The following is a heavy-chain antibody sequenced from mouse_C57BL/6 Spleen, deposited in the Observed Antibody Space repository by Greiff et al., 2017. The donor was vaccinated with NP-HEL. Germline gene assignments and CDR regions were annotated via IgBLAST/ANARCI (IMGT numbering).Heavy chain of an antibody. CDR3: ARGERRPLYAMDY. CDR1: GYTFTSYW. CDR2: IHPNSGST. V-gene: IGHV1-64*01. Sequence: VKLQQPGAELVKPGASVKLSCKASGYTFTSYWMHWVKQRPGQGLEWIGMIHPNSGSTNYNEKFKSKATLTVDKSSSTAYMQLSSLTSEDSALYYCARGERRPLYAMDYWGQGTSVTVPS. J-gene: IGHJ4*01.